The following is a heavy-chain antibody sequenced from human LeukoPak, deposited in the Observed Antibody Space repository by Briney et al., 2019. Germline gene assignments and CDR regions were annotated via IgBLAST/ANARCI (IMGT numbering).Heavy chain of an antibody. Sequence: VKVSCKASGDTLSTHGITWVRQAPGRGPERMGGIIPNFDTTNFAQKFQGRVTIATDEPTNTAYMELSSLRSEDTAMYYCARHLVGVPWVAFDIWGQGTMVTVSS. D-gene: IGHD2-21*01. CDR1: GDTLSTHG. J-gene: IGHJ3*02. CDR2: IIPNFDTT. V-gene: IGHV1-69*05. CDR3: ARHLVGVPWVAFDI.